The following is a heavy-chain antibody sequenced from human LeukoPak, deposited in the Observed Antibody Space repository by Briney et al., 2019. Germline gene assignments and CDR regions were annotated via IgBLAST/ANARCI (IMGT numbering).Heavy chain of an antibody. CDR2: LYNSGHT. CDR1: GGSISSYY. Sequence: SETLCLTCTVSGGSISSYYWSWIRQPPGKGLEWIGYLYNSGHTKYNPSLKSRVTMSLDTSKNEFSLKLSSVTAADTAVYFCARDHLAAAGHYYYGMDVRGQGTAVTVTS. J-gene: IGHJ6*02. D-gene: IGHD6-13*01. CDR3: ARDHLAAAGHYYYGMDV. V-gene: IGHV4-59*01.